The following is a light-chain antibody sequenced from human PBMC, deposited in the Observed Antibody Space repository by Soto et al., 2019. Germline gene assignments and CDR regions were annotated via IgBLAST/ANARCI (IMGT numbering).Light chain of an antibody. Sequence: EIVVTQSPATLSVSPGERATLSCRASQSVRRNLAWYQQKPDQTPRLLIYDASSRATGVPARFSGSGSGTEFSLTISSLQSEDFAVYYCQQYDNWPPEWTFGQGTRVDLK. J-gene: IGKJ1*01. CDR1: QSVRRN. CDR3: QQYDNWPPEWT. CDR2: DAS. V-gene: IGKV3-15*01.